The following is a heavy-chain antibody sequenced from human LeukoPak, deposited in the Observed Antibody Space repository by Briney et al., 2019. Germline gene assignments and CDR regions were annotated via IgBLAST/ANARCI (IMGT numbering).Heavy chain of an antibody. CDR3: ARGHVGDGYNLLAEYFQH. CDR1: GYTFTSYD. Sequence: ASVKVSCKASGYTFTSYDINWVRHATGQGLEWMGWMNPNSGNTGYAQNFQGRDTITRNTSISTAYMELSSLRSEDTAVYYWARGHVGDGYNLLAEYFQHWGQGTLVTVSS. CDR2: MNPNSGNT. J-gene: IGHJ1*01. V-gene: IGHV1-8*01. D-gene: IGHD5-24*01.